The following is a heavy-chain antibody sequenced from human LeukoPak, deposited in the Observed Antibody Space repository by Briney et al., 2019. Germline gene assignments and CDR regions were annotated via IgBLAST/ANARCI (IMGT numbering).Heavy chain of an antibody. CDR2: VNPSGGST. D-gene: IGHD2-15*01. J-gene: IGHJ4*02. CDR3: AREGRFCRGGSCYERYYFDY. CDR1: GYTFTNYG. Sequence: GASVEVSCKASGYTFTNYGFSWVRQAPGQGLEWMAIVNPSGGSTSYAQKFQGRVTMTRDMSTSTLYMELSSLRSEDTAVYYCAREGRFCRGGSCYERYYFDYWGQGTLVTVSS. V-gene: IGHV1-46*01.